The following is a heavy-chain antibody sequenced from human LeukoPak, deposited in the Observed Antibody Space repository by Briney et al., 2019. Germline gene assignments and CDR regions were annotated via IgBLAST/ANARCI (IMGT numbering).Heavy chain of an antibody. CDR3: AKADSYYDLLTCFDF. V-gene: IGHV3-23*01. CDR1: GFTFSSYA. CDR2: VSGSGTIT. Sequence: GGSLRLSWAASGFTFSSYAMNWVRQAPGKGLEWVSTVSGSGTITYYAGSVRGRFTISRDNPKNTLYLQMNSLRAEDTAVYYCAKADSYYDLLTCFDFWGQGTLVTVSS. D-gene: IGHD3-9*01. J-gene: IGHJ4*02.